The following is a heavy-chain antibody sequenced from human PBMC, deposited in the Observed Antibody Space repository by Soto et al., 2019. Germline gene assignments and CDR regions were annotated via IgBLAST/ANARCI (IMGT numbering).Heavy chain of an antibody. D-gene: IGHD3-16*01. CDR3: ARWGTTGGLDV. V-gene: IGHV3-30*19. J-gene: IGHJ1*01. Sequence: QVQLVESGGGVVQPGTSLRVSCVGSGFTFRSYVIHWVRQAPGKGLEWVALTSYDGSNKYYGDSVRGRFTISRDNSRKTVDLQMYSLRVEDTALYYCARWGTTGGLDVWGQGTLVSVSS. CDR1: GFTFRSYV. CDR2: TSYDGSNK.